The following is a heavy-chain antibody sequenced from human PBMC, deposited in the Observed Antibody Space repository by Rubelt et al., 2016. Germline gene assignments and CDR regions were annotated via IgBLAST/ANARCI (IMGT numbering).Heavy chain of an antibody. J-gene: IGHJ4*02. Sequence: QVQLQQWGAGLLKPSETLSLTCAVYGGSFSGYYWSWIRQPPGKGLEWIGEINHSGSTNYNPSLKSRVTISVDTSKNQFSLRRSSVTAADTAVYYCARQWPGAEAAFDYWGQGTLVIVSS. CDR3: ARQWPGAEAAFDY. CDR2: INHSGST. D-gene: IGHD6-19*01. CDR1: GGSFSGYY. V-gene: IGHV4-34*01.